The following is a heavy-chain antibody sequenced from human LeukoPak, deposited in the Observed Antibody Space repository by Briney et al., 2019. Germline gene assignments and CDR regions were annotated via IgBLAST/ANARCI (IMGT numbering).Heavy chain of an antibody. CDR2: IKQDGSEK. J-gene: IGHJ4*02. V-gene: IGHV3-7*01. D-gene: IGHD3-10*01. CDR3: ARDRVIITD. Sequence: PGGSLRLSCAASGFTLSSYWMTWVRQAPGKGLEWVANIKQDGSEKYYVDSVKGRFIIPRDNAENSLYLQMNSLRAEDTAVYYCARDRVIITDWGQGTLVTVSS. CDR1: GFTLSSYW.